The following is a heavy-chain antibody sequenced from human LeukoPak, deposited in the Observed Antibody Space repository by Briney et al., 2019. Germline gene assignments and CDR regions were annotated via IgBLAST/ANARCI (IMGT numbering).Heavy chain of an antibody. CDR3: ARGPYYDILTGYQNLDY. D-gene: IGHD3-9*01. V-gene: IGHV1-18*01. J-gene: IGHJ4*02. CDR1: GYTFTSYG. Sequence: ASVKVSCKASGYTFTSYGISWVRQAPGQGLEWMGWISAYNGNTNYAQKLQGRVTMTTDTSTSTAYMELRSLRSDDTAVYYCARGPYYDILTGYQNLDYWGQGTLVTVSS. CDR2: ISAYNGNT.